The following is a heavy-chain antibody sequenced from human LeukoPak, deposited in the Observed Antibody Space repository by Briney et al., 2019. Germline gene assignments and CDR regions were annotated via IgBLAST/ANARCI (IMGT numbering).Heavy chain of an antibody. J-gene: IGHJ4*02. CDR3: ARGRDYYDSSGYYIGYYFDY. Sequence: PSETLSLTCTVSGGSISSYYWSWIRQPPGKGLEWIGYIYYSGSTNYNPSLKSRVTISVDTSKNQFSLKLSSVTAADTAVYYCARGRDYYDSSGYYIGYYFDYWGQGTLVTVSS. V-gene: IGHV4-59*01. CDR1: GGSISSYY. CDR2: IYYSGST. D-gene: IGHD3-22*01.